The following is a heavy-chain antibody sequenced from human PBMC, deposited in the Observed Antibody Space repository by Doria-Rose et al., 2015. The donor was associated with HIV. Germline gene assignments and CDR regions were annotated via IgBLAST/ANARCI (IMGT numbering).Heavy chain of an antibody. D-gene: IGHD3-16*01. Sequence: QVQLVQSGGGVVQPGRSLRLSCAASGFTFSSYAMHWVRQAPGKGLEWVTIISYDGNNKYYADSVRGRFTVSRDNSKSTLYLQMNSLRAEDSAVYYCATYADYIDYWGQGVLVTVSS. V-gene: IGHV3-30*04. CDR2: ISYDGNNK. J-gene: IGHJ4*02. CDR1: GFTFSSYA. CDR3: ATYADYIDY.